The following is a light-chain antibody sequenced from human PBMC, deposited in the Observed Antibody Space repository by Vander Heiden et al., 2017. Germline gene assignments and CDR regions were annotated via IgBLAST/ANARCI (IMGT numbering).Light chain of an antibody. Sequence: QSALTQPASVSASPGQSITISCPGTSSDVGGYNYVSWYQQHPGKAPKLMIYEVSNRPSGVSNRFSGSKSGNTASLTISGLQAEDEADYYCSSYTSSSTLYVFGTGTKVTVL. J-gene: IGLJ1*01. V-gene: IGLV2-14*01. CDR2: EVS. CDR3: SSYTSSSTLYV. CDR1: SSDVGGYNY.